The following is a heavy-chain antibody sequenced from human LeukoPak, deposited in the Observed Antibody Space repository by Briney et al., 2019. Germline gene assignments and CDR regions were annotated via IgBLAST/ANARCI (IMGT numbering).Heavy chain of an antibody. Sequence: GGSLRLSCAASGFTFSSYAMSWVRQAPGKGLEWVSAISGSGGSTYYADSVKGRFTISRDNAKNSLYLQMNSLRAEDTAVYYCATRGVVADAFDIWGQGTMVTVSS. J-gene: IGHJ3*02. D-gene: IGHD2-15*01. CDR3: ATRGVVADAFDI. CDR2: ISGSGGST. CDR1: GFTFSSYA. V-gene: IGHV3-23*01.